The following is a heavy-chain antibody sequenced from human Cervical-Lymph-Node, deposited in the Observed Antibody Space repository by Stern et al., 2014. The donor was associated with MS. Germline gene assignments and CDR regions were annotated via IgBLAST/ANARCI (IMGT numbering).Heavy chain of an antibody. CDR1: GYTFSDYH. J-gene: IGHJ4*02. CDR2: IRTKAKSYST. D-gene: IGHD1-26*01. Sequence: VQLVESGGGLVKPGGSLSLSCEASGYTFSDYHMDWVRQAPGKGLEWVGRIRTKAKSYSTDYAASVKGRFTIARVDSKDSIYLQMNSLKIEDTALYYCARDLSWSYEYWGQGTLVSVSS. CDR3: ARDLSWSYEY. V-gene: IGHV3-72*01.